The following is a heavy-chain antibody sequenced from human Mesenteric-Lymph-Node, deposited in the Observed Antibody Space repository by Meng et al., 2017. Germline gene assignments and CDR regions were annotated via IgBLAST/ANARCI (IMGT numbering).Heavy chain of an antibody. CDR1: GFSVRSKY. Sequence: GESLKISCAASGFSVRSKYMGWVRQAPGKGLEWVSIIYSGDRTNHADSVKGRFSISRDNLKNTLYLQMNSLRPEDTAVYYCVRDPRYYYDSSGSYGWSWYFDLWGRGILVTVSS. D-gene: IGHD3-22*01. CDR3: VRDPRYYYDSSGSYGWSWYFDL. CDR2: IYSGDRT. V-gene: IGHV3-66*02. J-gene: IGHJ2*01.